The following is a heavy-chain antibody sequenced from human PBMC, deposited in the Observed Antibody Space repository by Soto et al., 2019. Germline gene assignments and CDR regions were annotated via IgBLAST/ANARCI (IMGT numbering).Heavy chain of an antibody. V-gene: IGHV3-15*01. J-gene: IGHJ4*02. CDR1: GFTFSNAW. D-gene: IGHD3-9*01. Sequence: GGSLRLSCAASGFTFSNAWMSWVRQAPGKGLEWVGRIKSKTDDGTTDYAAPVKSRFTSSRDDSKNTLYLQMNSLKTADTAVYYCTTGLILSDYFDIWGQGTLVTVSS. CDR2: IKSKTDDGTT. CDR3: TTGLILSDYFDI.